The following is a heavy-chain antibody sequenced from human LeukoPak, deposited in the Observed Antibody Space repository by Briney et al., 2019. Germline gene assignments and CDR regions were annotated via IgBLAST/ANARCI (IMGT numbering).Heavy chain of an antibody. CDR3: AREPFAGIAAAVDY. D-gene: IGHD6-13*01. J-gene: IGHJ4*02. V-gene: IGHV4-30-4*08. CDR2: IYYSGST. Sequence: SETLSLTCTVSGGSISSGDYYWSWIRQPPGTGLEWIGYIYYSGSTYYNPSLKSRVTISVDTSKNQFSLKLSSVTAADTAVYYCAREPFAGIAAAVDYWGQGTLVTVSS. CDR1: GGSISSGDYY.